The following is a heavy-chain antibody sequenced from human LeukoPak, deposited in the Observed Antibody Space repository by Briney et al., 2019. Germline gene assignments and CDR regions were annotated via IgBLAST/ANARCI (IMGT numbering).Heavy chain of an antibody. CDR2: IKQDESEK. V-gene: IGHV3-7*04. J-gene: IGHJ6*02. CDR1: GSSFRNYW. CDR3: VRAMDV. Sequence: PGGSLRLSCTTSGSSFRNYWMGWVRQAPGKGLEWVANIKQDESEKYYVGSVKGRFSISRDNAKNSLYLQMNSLRAEDTAVYYCVRAMDVWGQGTTVTVSS.